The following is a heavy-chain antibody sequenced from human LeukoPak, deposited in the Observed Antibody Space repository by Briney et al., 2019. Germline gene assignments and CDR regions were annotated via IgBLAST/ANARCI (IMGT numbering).Heavy chain of an antibody. CDR3: AGDSGERGSGSYLIVY. CDR1: GYTFTGYY. V-gene: IGHV1-2*02. J-gene: IGHJ4*02. D-gene: IGHD3-10*01. CDR2: INPNSGGT. Sequence: ASVKVSCKASGYTFTGYYMHWVRQAPGQGLEWMGWINPNSGGTNYAQKFQGRVTMTRDTSISTAYMELSRLRSDDMAVYYCAGDSGERGSGSYLIVYWGQGTLVTVSS.